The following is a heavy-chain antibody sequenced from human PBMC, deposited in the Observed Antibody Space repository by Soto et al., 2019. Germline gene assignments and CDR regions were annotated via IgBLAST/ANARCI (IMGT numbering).Heavy chain of an antibody. J-gene: IGHJ5*02. CDR2: IYTSGST. V-gene: IGHV4-4*07. CDR1: VGSIISYY. Sequence: PSETLSLTCSFSVGSIISYYWSWIRQPAGKGLEWIGRIYTSGSTNYNASLKSRVTMSVDTSKNQFSLKLTSVTAADTAVYFCARDANWFDPWGQGTLVTVSS. CDR3: ARDANWFDP.